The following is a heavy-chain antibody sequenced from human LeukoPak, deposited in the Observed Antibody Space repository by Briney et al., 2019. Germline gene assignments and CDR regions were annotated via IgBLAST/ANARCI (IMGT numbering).Heavy chain of an antibody. CDR1: GFPFTSYA. J-gene: IGHJ6*03. CDR3: ARGRNYMDV. V-gene: IGHV3-23*01. Sequence: GGSLRLSCAASGFPFTSYAMTWVRQAPGKGLEWVSAISGSGVTTYFADSVKGRFTISRDNSKNTLYLQMNSLRAEDTAVYYCARGRNYMDVWGKGTTVTVSS. CDR2: ISGSGVTT.